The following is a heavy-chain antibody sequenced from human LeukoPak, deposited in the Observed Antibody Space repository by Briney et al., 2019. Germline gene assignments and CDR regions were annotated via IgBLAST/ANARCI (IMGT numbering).Heavy chain of an antibody. Sequence: GGSLRLSCAASGFTFSSYWMSWVRQAPGKGLEWVANRKQDGSEKYYVDSVKGRFTSSRDNAKNSLYLQMNSLKTEDTAVYYCTRSPSWVRGVIITPFDYWGQGTLVTVSS. V-gene: IGHV3-7*03. J-gene: IGHJ4*02. CDR2: RKQDGSEK. CDR1: GFTFSSYW. CDR3: TRSPSWVRGVIITPFDY. D-gene: IGHD3-10*01.